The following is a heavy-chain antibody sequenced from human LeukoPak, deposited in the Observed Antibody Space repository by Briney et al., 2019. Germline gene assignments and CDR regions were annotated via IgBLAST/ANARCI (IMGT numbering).Heavy chain of an antibody. J-gene: IGHJ1*01. CDR3: AKEGTETQASSAEYFQH. Sequence: GGSLRLSCAASGFTFDDYAMHWVRQAPGKGLEWVSLITGDGGSTYYADSVRGRFTISRDNSKNSLYLQMNILRTEDTALYYCAKEGTETQASSAEYFQHWGQGTLVTVSS. V-gene: IGHV3-43*02. CDR2: ITGDGGST. D-gene: IGHD6-19*01. CDR1: GFTFDDYA.